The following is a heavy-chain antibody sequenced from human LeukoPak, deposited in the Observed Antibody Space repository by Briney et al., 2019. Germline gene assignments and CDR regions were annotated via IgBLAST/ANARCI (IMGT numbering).Heavy chain of an antibody. CDR1: GGSFSGYY. Sequence: ETLSLTCAVYGGSFSGYYWSWVRQAPGKGLEWVSAISGSGGSTYYADSVKGRFTISRDNSKNTLYLQMNSLRAEDTAVYYCAKVAGTYYWGQGTLVTVSS. D-gene: IGHD2-15*01. V-gene: IGHV3-23*01. CDR2: ISGSGGST. CDR3: AKVAGTYY. J-gene: IGHJ4*02.